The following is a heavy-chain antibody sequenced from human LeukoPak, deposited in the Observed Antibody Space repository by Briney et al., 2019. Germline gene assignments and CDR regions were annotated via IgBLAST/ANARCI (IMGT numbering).Heavy chain of an antibody. CDR3: VRGYRYGFDY. D-gene: IGHD5-18*01. Sequence: SQTLSLTCAISGDSVSSNSVTWNWIRQSPSRGLEWLGRTYYRSKWYNDYAVSVKSRITINPDTSKNLFSLQLNSVTPEDTAVYYCVRGYRYGFDYWGQGTLVTVSS. CDR2: TYYRSKWYN. CDR1: GDSVSSNSVT. J-gene: IGHJ4*02. V-gene: IGHV6-1*01.